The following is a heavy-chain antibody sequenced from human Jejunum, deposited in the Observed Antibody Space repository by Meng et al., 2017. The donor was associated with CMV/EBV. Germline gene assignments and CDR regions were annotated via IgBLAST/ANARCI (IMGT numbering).Heavy chain of an antibody. Sequence: GGSITSSSYYWGGIRQPPGKGLEWIGSIYYSGSTYYNPSLNSRVTISVDGSQNRFSLKVSSVTAADTAVYYCASHDDYWSGYLKYWGQGTLVTVSS. CDR2: IYYSGST. CDR3: ASHDDYWSGYLKY. V-gene: IGHV4-39*07. D-gene: IGHD3-3*01. J-gene: IGHJ4*02. CDR1: GGSITSSSYY.